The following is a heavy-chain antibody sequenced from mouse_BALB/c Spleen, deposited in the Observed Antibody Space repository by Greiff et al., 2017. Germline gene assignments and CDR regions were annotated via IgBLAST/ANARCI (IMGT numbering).Heavy chain of an antibody. CDR2: ISSGGSYT. Sequence: EVQVVESGGGLVKPGGSLKLSCAASGFTFSSYAMSWVRQSPEKRLEWVAEISSGGSYTYYPDTVTGRFTISRDNAKNTLYLEMSSLRSEDTAMYYCARDGVRAWFAYWGQGTLVTVSA. V-gene: IGHV5-9-4*01. CDR3: ARDGVRAWFAY. D-gene: IGHD2-14*01. CDR1: GFTFSSYA. J-gene: IGHJ3*01.